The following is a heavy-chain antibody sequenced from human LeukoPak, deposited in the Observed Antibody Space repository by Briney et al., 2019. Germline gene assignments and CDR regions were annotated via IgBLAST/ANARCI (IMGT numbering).Heavy chain of an antibody. Sequence: GGSLRLSCAASGFTFSSYAMSWVRQAPGKGPEWVSGMSGSSGTTYYADSVKGRFTISRDNSKNTLYLQMNSLRAEDTAVYYCAKDQGGPFDYWGQGTLVTVSS. CDR3: AKDQGGPFDY. V-gene: IGHV3-23*01. CDR2: MSGSSGTT. CDR1: GFTFSSYA. J-gene: IGHJ4*02.